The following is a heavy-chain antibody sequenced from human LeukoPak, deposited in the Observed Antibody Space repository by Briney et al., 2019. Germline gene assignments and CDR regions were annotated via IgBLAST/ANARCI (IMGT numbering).Heavy chain of an antibody. V-gene: IGHV4-30-4*01. CDR2: IYYSGST. J-gene: IGHJ6*02. CDR1: GGSISSSNYY. CDR3: ARDDRIVIAAAGPYGMDV. Sequence: SETLSLTCTVSGGSISSSNYYWSWIRQPPGKGLEWIGYIYYSGSTYYNPSLKSRVTISVDTSKNQFSLKLSSVTAADTAVYYRARDDRIVIAAAGPYGMDVWGQGTTVTVSS. D-gene: IGHD6-13*01.